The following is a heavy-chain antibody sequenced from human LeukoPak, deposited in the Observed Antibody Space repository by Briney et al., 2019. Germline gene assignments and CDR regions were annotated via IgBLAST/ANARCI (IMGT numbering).Heavy chain of an antibody. V-gene: IGHV1-2*02. CDR2: INPNSGGT. D-gene: IGHD3-10*01. J-gene: IGHJ4*02. Sequence: GASVKVSCKASGYTFTGYYMHWVRQAPGRGLEWMGWINPNSGGTNYAQKFQGRVTMTRDTSISTAYMELSRLRSDDTAVYYCARSIRGAPRGIDYWGQGTLVTVSS. CDR1: GYTFTGYY. CDR3: ARSIRGAPRGIDY.